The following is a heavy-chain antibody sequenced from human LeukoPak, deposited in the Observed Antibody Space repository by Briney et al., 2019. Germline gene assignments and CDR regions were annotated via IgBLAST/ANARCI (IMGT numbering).Heavy chain of an antibody. J-gene: IGHJ1*01. Sequence: GASVKVSCKASGGTFNTYPISWVRQAPGQGLEWMEGIIPVFGTANYPQKFHGRITVTADESTNTAYMELSSLRSDDTAVYYCARGEPLRQNYYDGSSWDCQYWGQGTLVTVSS. D-gene: IGHD3-22*01. CDR1: GGTFNTYP. CDR3: ARGEPLRQNYYDGSSWDCQY. V-gene: IGHV1-69*01. CDR2: IIPVFGTA.